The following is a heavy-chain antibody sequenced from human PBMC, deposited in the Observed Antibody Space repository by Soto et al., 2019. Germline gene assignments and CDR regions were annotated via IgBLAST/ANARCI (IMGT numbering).Heavy chain of an antibody. CDR1: GFTFSSYA. CDR3: ARAPDDYNMYRWDY. V-gene: IGHV3-64*04. D-gene: IGHD3-16*02. J-gene: IGHJ4*02. Sequence: PGGSLRLSCSASGFTFSSYAMHWVRQAPGKRLEYVSGVRGNGDPPFYADFVKGRFTTSRDNAKNTVYLQMNSLRAEDTAEYYCARAPDDYNMYRWDYWGQGTPVTVSS. CDR2: VRGNGDPP.